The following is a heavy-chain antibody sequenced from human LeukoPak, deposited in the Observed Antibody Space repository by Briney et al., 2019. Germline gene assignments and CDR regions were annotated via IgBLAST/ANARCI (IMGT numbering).Heavy chain of an antibody. V-gene: IGHV3-74*01. CDR2: INTDGSST. CDR1: GFTFRTYW. Sequence: PGGSLRLSCAASGFTFRTYWMHWVRHAPGKGLVWVSRINTDGSSTTYADSVKGRFTISRDNARNTLYLQVCSLRAEDTSVYYCARQSDYYESRGYYHDYWGQGTLVTVSS. J-gene: IGHJ4*02. CDR3: ARQSDYYESRGYYHDY. D-gene: IGHD3-22*01.